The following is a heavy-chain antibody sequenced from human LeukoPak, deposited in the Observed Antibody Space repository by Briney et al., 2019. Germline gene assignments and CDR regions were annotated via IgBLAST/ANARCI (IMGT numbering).Heavy chain of an antibody. J-gene: IGHJ5*02. Sequence: PSETLSLTCTVSGGSISSYYWSWIRQPPGKGLEWIGYIYYSGSTNYNPSLKSRVTISVDTSKNQFSLKLSSVTAADTAVYYCARPSIAAARNWFDPWGQGTLVTVSS. D-gene: IGHD6-13*01. V-gene: IGHV4-59*01. CDR1: GGSISSYY. CDR3: ARPSIAAARNWFDP. CDR2: IYYSGST.